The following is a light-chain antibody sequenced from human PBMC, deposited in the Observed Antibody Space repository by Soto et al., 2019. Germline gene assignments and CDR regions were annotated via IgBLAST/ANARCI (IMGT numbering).Light chain of an antibody. V-gene: IGKV3-20*01. Sequence: EIVLTQSPGTLSLSPGERATLSCRASQTVTSNYLAWYRQKPGQAPRLLIHGASSRATGIPDRFSGSGSGTAFTLTISRLEPEDFAVYYCQQYGSSPSITFGQGTRLDMK. CDR2: GAS. CDR3: QQYGSSPSIT. CDR1: QTVTSNY. J-gene: IGKJ5*01.